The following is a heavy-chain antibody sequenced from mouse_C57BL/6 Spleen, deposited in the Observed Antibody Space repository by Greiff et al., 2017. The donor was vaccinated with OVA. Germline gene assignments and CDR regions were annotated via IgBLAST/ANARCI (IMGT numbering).Heavy chain of an antibody. D-gene: IGHD2-4*01. Sequence: DVKLQESGPGLVKPSQSLSLTCSVTGYSITSGYYWNWIRQFPGNKLEWMGYISYDGSNNYNPSLKNRISITRDTSKNQFFLKLNSVTTEDTATYYCARDSDYDRDYWGQGTTLTVSS. CDR3: ARDSDYDRDY. CDR1: GYSITSGYY. CDR2: ISYDGSN. V-gene: IGHV3-6*01. J-gene: IGHJ2*01.